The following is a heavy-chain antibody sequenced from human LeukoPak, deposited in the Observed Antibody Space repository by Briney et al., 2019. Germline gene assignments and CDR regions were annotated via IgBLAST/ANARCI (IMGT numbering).Heavy chain of an antibody. Sequence: GGSLRLSCVASGFAFDKAWMSGVRKAPGKGRQWVGRIKAKSEGGTKDYAAPVKGRFTISRDDSKNTVYLHMTSLTPEDTAVLFCATDKGARDYWGRGTLVAVSS. CDR1: GFAFDKAW. J-gene: IGHJ4*02. D-gene: IGHD6-6*01. V-gene: IGHV3-15*01. CDR2: IKAKSEGGTK. CDR3: ATDKGARDY.